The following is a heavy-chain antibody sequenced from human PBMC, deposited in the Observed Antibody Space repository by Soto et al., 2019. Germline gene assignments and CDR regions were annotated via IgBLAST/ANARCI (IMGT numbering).Heavy chain of an antibody. J-gene: IGHJ4*02. D-gene: IGHD2-2*01. Sequence: PGGSLSLSCASSGFPFRDFAMSWVLTAPGAGLEWVSTFTAAGRNTFYADSVKGRFTIYRDNSKNTLDLQMNSLRAEDTAVYYCAREALDCSSDSCRLDDRGQGPSV. CDR3: AREALDCSSDSCRLDD. V-gene: IGHV3-23*01. CDR1: GFPFRDFA. CDR2: FTAAGRNT.